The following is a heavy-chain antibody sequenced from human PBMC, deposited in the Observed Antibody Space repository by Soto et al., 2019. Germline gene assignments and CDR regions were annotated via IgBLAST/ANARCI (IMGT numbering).Heavy chain of an antibody. J-gene: IGHJ6*03. CDR3: ARGHLAVVPVASWFYYMDV. CDR2: IYPSNGST. D-gene: IGHD2-2*01. V-gene: IGHV1-46*01. Sequence: ASVKVSCKASGYTFTSYYMHCVRQAPGQGLEWMGRIYPSNGSTGYAQNFQGRVTITRDTSTRTAYMELSSLRSEDTAVYYCARGHLAVVPVASWFYYMDVWGKGTTVTVSS. CDR1: GYTFTSYY.